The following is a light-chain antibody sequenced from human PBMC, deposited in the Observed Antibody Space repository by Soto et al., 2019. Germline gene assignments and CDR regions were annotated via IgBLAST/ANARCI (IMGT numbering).Light chain of an antibody. CDR2: AAS. J-gene: IGKJ4*01. V-gene: IGKV1-9*01. CDR3: QPYNNWPPT. CDR1: QGISSY. Sequence: IQLTQSPSSLSASVGDRVTVTCRASQGISSYLAWYQQKPGKAPKLLIYAASTLQSGVPSRFSGSGSGTEFTLTINSLQSEDFAVYYCQPYNNWPPTFGGGTKVDIK.